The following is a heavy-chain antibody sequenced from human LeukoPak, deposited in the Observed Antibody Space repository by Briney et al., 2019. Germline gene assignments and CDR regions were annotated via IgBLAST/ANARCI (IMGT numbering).Heavy chain of an antibody. D-gene: IGHD4-17*01. V-gene: IGHV4-59*01. CDR3: ASRSVTSWGPAFDI. CDR2: ISCGAST. Sequence: SETLSSTGTVPGAAIRSTYWSWIPKPPGKGLEWIGYISCGASTSYSPSFKGRVTISVDKSKSQSSLKLSSVTASDTAVYYCASRSVTSWGPAFDIWGQGTMVTVSS. J-gene: IGHJ3*02. CDR1: GAAIRSTY.